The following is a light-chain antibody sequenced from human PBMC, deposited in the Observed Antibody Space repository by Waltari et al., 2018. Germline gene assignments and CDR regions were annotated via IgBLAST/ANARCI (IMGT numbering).Light chain of an antibody. Sequence: QSDLTQPRSVSGSPGQSVTISCTGTSSIYVSWYQQHPGKAPQRMIFEVTRRPSGVPDRLPGSKSGNTASLTISGLQAEDEADYYCCSYGGRYVFGTATKVTVL. CDR2: EVT. CDR3: CSYGGRYV. CDR1: SSIY. V-gene: IGLV2-11*01. J-gene: IGLJ1*01.